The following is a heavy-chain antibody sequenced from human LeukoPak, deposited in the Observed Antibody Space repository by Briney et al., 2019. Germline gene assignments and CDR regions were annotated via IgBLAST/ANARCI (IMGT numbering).Heavy chain of an antibody. CDR1: GFTFSSYA. CDR2: ISYDGSNK. V-gene: IGHV3-30*04. D-gene: IGHD3-9*01. CDR3: ARDHHKLRYFDWLPGAPYYFDY. J-gene: IGHJ4*02. Sequence: RRSLRLSCAASGFTFSSYAMHWVRQAPGKGLEWVAVISYDGSNKYYADSVKGRFTISRDNSKNTLYLQMNSLRAEDTAVYYCARDHHKLRYFDWLPGAPYYFDYWGQGTLVTVSS.